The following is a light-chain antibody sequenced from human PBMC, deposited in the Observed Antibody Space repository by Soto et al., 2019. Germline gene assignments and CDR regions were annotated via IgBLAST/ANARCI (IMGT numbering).Light chain of an antibody. Sequence: QSALTQPASVSGSPGQSITISCTGTSSDVGGSNYVSWYQQHPGKAPKRMIYEVNNRPSGVSNRFSGSKSGNTASLTISGLQADEEADYYCSSYTRSSNLVVFGGGTKLTVL. CDR1: SSDVGGSNY. CDR3: SSYTRSSNLVV. J-gene: IGLJ2*01. CDR2: EVN. V-gene: IGLV2-14*01.